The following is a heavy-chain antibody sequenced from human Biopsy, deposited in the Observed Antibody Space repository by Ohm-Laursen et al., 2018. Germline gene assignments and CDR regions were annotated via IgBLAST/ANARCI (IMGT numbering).Heavy chain of an antibody. CDR3: ARHAPSYSGSYWRYFDL. CDR2: IYYTGST. Sequence: PPGTLSLTCTVSGGSISSYYWSWIRQPPGKGLEWIGYIYYTGSTNYNPSLKSRVTISVDTSMNLLSLRLTSVTAADTAVYYCARHAPSYSGSYWRYFDLWGRGTLVTVSS. CDR1: GGSISSYY. V-gene: IGHV4-59*08. J-gene: IGHJ2*01. D-gene: IGHD1-26*01.